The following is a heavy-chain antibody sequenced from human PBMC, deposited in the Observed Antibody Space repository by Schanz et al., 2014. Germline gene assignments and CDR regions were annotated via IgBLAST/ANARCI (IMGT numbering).Heavy chain of an antibody. V-gene: IGHV3-30*04. CDR3: TKPPPAYTSTWYTYYFDY. Sequence: QVQLVESGGGVVQPGRSLRLSCAASGFTFSSYPMHWVRQAPGKGLERVALISYDGINKYYADSVKGRFTVSRDNSENTLYLQMNSLRAEDTAIYYCTKPPPAYTSTWYTYYFDYWGQGTLVTVSS. CDR2: ISYDGINK. J-gene: IGHJ4*02. D-gene: IGHD6-13*01. CDR1: GFTFSSYP.